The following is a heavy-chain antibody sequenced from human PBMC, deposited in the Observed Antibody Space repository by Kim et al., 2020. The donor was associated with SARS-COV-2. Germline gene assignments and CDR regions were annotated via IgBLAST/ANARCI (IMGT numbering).Heavy chain of an antibody. Sequence: SETLSLTCTVSGGSISSYYWSWIRQPPGKGLEWIGYIYYSGSTNYNPSLKSRVTISVDTSKNQFSLKLSSVTAADTAVYYCARAGGRVAHGMDVWGQGTTVTVSS. D-gene: IGHD2-15*01. CDR3: ARAGGRVAHGMDV. J-gene: IGHJ6*02. V-gene: IGHV4-59*13. CDR1: GGSISSYY. CDR2: IYYSGST.